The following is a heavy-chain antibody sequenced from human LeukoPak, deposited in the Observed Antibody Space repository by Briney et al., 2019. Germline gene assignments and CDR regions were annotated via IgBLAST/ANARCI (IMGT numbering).Heavy chain of an antibody. V-gene: IGHV3-23*01. CDR2: ISGSGGST. D-gene: IGHD3-22*01. CDR1: GFTFSSYA. J-gene: IGHJ4*02. CDR3: AKDDYDSSGYHSAFDY. Sequence: GGSLRLSCAASGFTFSSYATSWVRQAPGKGLEWVSAISGSGGSTYYADSVKGRYTISRDNSKNTLYLQMNSLRAEDTAVYYCAKDDYDSSGYHSAFDYWGQGTLVTVSS.